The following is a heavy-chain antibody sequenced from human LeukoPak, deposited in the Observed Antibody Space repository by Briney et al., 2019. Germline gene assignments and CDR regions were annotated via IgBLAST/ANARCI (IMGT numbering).Heavy chain of an antibody. D-gene: IGHD2-21*02. V-gene: IGHV4-39*01. CDR3: ARLLAYCGGDCYYFDY. CDR1: GGSISSSSYY. Sequence: SETLSLTCTVSGGSISSSSYYWGWIRQPPGKGLEWIGSIYYGGSTYYNPSLKSRVTISVDTSKNQFSLKLSSVTAADTAVYYCARLLAYCGGDCYYFDYWGQGTLVTVSS. CDR2: IYYGGST. J-gene: IGHJ4*02.